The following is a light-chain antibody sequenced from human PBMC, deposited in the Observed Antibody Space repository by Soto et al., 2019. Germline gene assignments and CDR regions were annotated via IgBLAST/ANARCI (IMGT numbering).Light chain of an antibody. CDR1: QSVNNY. CDR3: QQYGSSPNT. Sequence: EIMLTQSPATLSLSPGERATLSCRASQSVNNYLAWYQHKPGQAPRVLIYGASSRATGIPDRFSGSGSGADFTLTINRLEPEDFAVYYCQQYGSSPNTFGGGTKVDIK. V-gene: IGKV3-20*01. CDR2: GAS. J-gene: IGKJ4*01.